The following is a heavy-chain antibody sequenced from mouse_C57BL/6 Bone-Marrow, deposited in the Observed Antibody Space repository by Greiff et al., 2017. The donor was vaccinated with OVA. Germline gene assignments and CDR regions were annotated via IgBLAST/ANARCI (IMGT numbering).Heavy chain of an antibody. D-gene: IGHD1-1*01. V-gene: IGHV5-4*03. CDR3: ARLYYGAWFAY. J-gene: IGHJ3*01. CDR1: GFTFSSYA. Sequence: EVMLVESGGGLVKPGGSLKLSCAASGFTFSSYAMSWVRQTPEKRLEWVATISDGGSYTYYPDNVKGRFTISRDNAKNNLYLQMSHLKSEDTAMYYCARLYYGAWFAYWGRGTLVTVSA. CDR2: ISDGGSYT.